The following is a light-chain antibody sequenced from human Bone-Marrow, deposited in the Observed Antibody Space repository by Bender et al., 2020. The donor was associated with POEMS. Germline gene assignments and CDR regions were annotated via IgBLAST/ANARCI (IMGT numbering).Light chain of an antibody. J-gene: IGLJ3*02. Sequence: QSALTQPASVSGSPGQSITISCTGTNSDVGGYMYVSWYQLHPGKVPKLMIYDVSLRPSGVSNRFSGSKSGNTASLTISGLQAEDEADYYCCAYAGPWIFGGGTKLTVL. CDR1: NSDVGGYMY. V-gene: IGLV2-14*01. CDR2: DVS. CDR3: CAYAGPWI.